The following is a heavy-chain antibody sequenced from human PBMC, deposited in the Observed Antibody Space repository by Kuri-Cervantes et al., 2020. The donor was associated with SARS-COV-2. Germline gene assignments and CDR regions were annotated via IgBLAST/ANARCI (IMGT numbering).Heavy chain of an antibody. CDR2: ISAYNGNT. J-gene: IGHJ4*02. D-gene: IGHD2-2*01. CDR1: GYGFTIYG. CDR3: ARGLSLGVGYCSSTSCYYDDFGY. Sequence: SVTVSCKASGYGFTIYGISWVRQAPGQGLEWMGWISAYNGNTNYAQKLQGRVTMTTDTSTSTAYMELRSLRSDDTAVYYCARGLSLGVGYCSSTSCYYDDFGYWGQGTLVTVSS. V-gene: IGHV1-18*01.